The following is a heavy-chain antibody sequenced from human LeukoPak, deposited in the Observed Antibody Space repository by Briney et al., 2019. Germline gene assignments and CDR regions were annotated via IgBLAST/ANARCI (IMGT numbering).Heavy chain of an antibody. CDR2: IRYDEVIK. V-gene: IGHV3-30*02. D-gene: IGHD6-19*01. CDR1: GFTFSSYE. Sequence: GGSLRLSCAASGFTFSSYEMNWVRQAPGKGLEWVAFIRYDEVIKYYTDSVKGRFTISRDKSKNTLYLQMNSLRPEDTAVYYCVKSPLTVAGTIDYWGQGTLVTVSS. CDR3: VKSPLTVAGTIDY. J-gene: IGHJ4*02.